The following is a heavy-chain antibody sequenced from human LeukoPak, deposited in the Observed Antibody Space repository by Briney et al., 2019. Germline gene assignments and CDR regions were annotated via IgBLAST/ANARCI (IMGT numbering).Heavy chain of an antibody. D-gene: IGHD6-13*01. V-gene: IGHV1-46*01. CDR2: INPSGGST. CDR1: GYTFTSYY. Sequence: AASVKVSCKASGYTFTSYYMHWVRQAPGQRLEWMGIINPSGGSTSYARKFQGRVTVTRDTSTSTVYMELSSLRSEDTAVYYCARSSSWEEYWGQGTLVTVSS. J-gene: IGHJ4*02. CDR3: ARSSSWEEY.